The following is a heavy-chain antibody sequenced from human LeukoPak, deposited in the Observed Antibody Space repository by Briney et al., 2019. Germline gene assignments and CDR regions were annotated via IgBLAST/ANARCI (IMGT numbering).Heavy chain of an antibody. CDR2: ISYDGSIK. J-gene: IGHJ4*02. D-gene: IGHD3-3*01. V-gene: IGHV3-30-3*01. CDR1: GFTFSNFA. Sequence: GRSLRLSCAASGFTFSNFAMHWVRQAPGKGLEWVAFISYDGSIKYYADSVKGRFTISRDNTKNTLYLQMNTLRAEDTAVYYCARDMSTYYTIDSWGQGNLVTVSS. CDR3: ARDMSTYYTIDS.